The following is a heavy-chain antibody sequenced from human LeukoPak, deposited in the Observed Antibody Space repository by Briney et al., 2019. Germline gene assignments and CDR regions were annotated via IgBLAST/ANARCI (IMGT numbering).Heavy chain of an antibody. Sequence: PGGSLRLSCAASGFTFTSYWMHWVRQTPEKGLVWVSRINSDGSSTRHADSVKGRFTISRDNDKHTLYLQVNSLRAEDTAVYYCARSHYYDSSGSFSFYYGMDVWGQGTTVTVSS. CDR2: INSDGSST. CDR1: GFTFTSYW. D-gene: IGHD3-22*01. V-gene: IGHV3-74*01. J-gene: IGHJ6*02. CDR3: ARSHYYDSSGSFSFYYGMDV.